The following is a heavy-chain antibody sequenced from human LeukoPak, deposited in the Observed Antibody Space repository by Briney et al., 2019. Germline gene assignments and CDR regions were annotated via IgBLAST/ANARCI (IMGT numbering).Heavy chain of an antibody. CDR1: GGSISSGSYY. V-gene: IGHV4-61*02. D-gene: IGHD4-17*01. CDR3: ARAFYGDYRKFYFDY. CDR2: IYTSGST. J-gene: IGHJ4*02. Sequence: PSQTLSLTCTVSGGSISSGSYYWSWIRQPAGKGLEWIGRIYTSGSTNYNPSLKSRVTISVDTSKNQFSLKLSSVTAADTAVYYCARAFYGDYRKFYFDYWGQGTLVTVSS.